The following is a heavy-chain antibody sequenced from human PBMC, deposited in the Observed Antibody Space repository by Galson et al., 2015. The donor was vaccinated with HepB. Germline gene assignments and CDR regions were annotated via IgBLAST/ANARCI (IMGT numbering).Heavy chain of an antibody. V-gene: IGHV1-46*01. CDR1: GGTFSSYA. CDR3: ARDAGVGATIFGVVTPPNWFDP. CDR2: INPSGGST. D-gene: IGHD3-3*01. J-gene: IGHJ5*02. Sequence: SVKVSCKASGGTFSSYAISWVRQAPGQGLEWMGIINPSGGSTSYAQKFQGRVTMTRDTSTSTVYMELSSLRSEDTAVYYCARDAGVGATIFGVVTPPNWFDPWGQGTLVTVSS.